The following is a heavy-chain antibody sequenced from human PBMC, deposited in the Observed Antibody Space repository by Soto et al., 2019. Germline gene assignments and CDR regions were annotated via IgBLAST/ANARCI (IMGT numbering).Heavy chain of an antibody. V-gene: IGHV4-34*01. Sequence: HSETLSLTCAVYGGSFSGYYWSWIRQPPGKGLEWIGEINHSGSTNYNPSLKSRVTISVDTSKNQFSLKLSSVTAADTALYYCAKAKALAGANPSVFDYWGQGTLVTVSS. CDR3: AKAKALAGANPSVFDY. J-gene: IGHJ4*02. CDR1: GGSFSGYY. CDR2: INHSGST. D-gene: IGHD6-19*01.